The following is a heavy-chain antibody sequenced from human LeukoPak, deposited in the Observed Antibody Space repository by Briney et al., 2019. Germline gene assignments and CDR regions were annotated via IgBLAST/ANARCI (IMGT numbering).Heavy chain of an antibody. CDR3: AHLEGMVIQN. CDR2: ISSGGNTI. D-gene: IGHD3-3*01. Sequence: GGSLRLSCVVSGFTFRSYSMNWVRQAPGKGLEWVSYISSGGNTIYYPDSVKGRFTISRDNAKNSLSLQMNSLRAEDTAVYYCAHLEGMVIQNWGQGTLVTVAS. V-gene: IGHV3-48*04. CDR1: GFTFRSYS. J-gene: IGHJ1*01.